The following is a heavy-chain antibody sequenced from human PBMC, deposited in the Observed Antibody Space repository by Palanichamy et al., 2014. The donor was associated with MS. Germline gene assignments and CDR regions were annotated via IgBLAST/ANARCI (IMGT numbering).Heavy chain of an antibody. J-gene: IGHJ4*02. V-gene: IGHV3-74*01. Sequence: EVQLVESGEGLVQPGGRLRLSCAVSGFTLSSNWMHWVRQVPGKGLVWVARIDDHGTGTSYADSVRGRFSISRDNAKNTVYLQMNSLRVEDTAVYYCATVFDFWGQGILVTVSS. CDR2: IDDHGTGT. CDR3: ATVFDF. CDR1: GFTLSSNW.